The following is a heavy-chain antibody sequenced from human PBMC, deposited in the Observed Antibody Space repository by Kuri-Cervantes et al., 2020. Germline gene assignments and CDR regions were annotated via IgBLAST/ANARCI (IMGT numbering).Heavy chain of an antibody. CDR2: ISSSGDII. V-gene: IGHV3-11*01. Sequence: GESLKISCVASEFIFRDYYMTWIRQAPGKGLEWVSYISSSGDIIYYADSVKGRFTIFRDNAKNSLYLQMNSLRAEDAAVYYCARVGGYCSSTSCYGYYMDVWGKGTTVTVSS. CDR1: EFIFRDYY. D-gene: IGHD2-2*01. CDR3: ARVGGYCSSTSCYGYYMDV. J-gene: IGHJ6*03.